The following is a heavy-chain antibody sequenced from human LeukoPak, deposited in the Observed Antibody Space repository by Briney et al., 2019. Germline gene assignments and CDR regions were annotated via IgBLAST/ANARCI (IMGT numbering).Heavy chain of an antibody. D-gene: IGHD3-10*01. J-gene: IGHJ4*02. CDR3: ARGDGSGSYWGLAGY. Sequence: SVKVSCKASGGTFSSYAISWVRQAPGQGLELMGRIIPIFGTANYAQKFQGRVTITADKSTSTAYMELSSLRSEDTAVYYCARGDGSGSYWGLAGYWGQGTLVTVSS. V-gene: IGHV1-69*06. CDR2: IIPIFGTA. CDR1: GGTFSSYA.